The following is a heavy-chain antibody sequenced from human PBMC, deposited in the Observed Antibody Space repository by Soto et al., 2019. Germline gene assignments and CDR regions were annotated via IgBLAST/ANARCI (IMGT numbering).Heavy chain of an antibody. CDR3: VKALSTALGPISTFVY. Sequence: QVKLIESGGGVVQPGRSLGLSCAASGFIFSSFGIHWVRQAPGKGLEWVAVIWYDGSNKYYTDSVRGRFTISRDNSKNMVYLQMNSLRVEDTAVYYCVKALSTALGPISTFVYWGQGTLVTVSS. V-gene: IGHV3-33*06. CDR2: IWYDGSNK. J-gene: IGHJ4*02. CDR1: GFIFSSFG. D-gene: IGHD1-26*01.